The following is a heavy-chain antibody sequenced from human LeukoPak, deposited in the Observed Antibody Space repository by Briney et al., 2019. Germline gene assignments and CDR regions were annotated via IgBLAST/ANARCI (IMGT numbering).Heavy chain of an antibody. CDR1: GGSFSGYY. V-gene: IGHV4-34*01. CDR2: INHSGST. J-gene: IGHJ4*02. D-gene: IGHD1-1*01. CDR3: ARDRGTWNDDGFDY. Sequence: KPSETLSLTCAVYGGSFSGYYWSWIRQPPGKGLEWIGEINHSGSTNYNPSLKSRVTISVDTSKNQFSLKLSSVTAADTAVYYCARDRGTWNDDGFDYWGQGTLVTVSS.